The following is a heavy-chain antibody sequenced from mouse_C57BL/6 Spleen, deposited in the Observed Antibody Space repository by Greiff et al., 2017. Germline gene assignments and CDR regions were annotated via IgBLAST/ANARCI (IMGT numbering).Heavy chain of an antibody. CDR3: ARGGLGDWYFDV. V-gene: IGHV1-4*01. J-gene: IGHJ1*03. CDR1: GYTFTSYT. Sequence: VKLQESGAELARPGASVKMSCKASGYTFTSYTMHWVKQRPGQGLEWIGYINPSSGYTKYTQKFKDKATLNADKSSSTAYMQLSSLTSEDSAVYDCARGGLGDWYFDVWGTGTTVTVSS. D-gene: IGHD2-2*01. CDR2: INPSSGYT.